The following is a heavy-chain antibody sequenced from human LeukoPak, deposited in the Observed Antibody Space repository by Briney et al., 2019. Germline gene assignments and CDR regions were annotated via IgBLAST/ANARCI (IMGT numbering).Heavy chain of an antibody. D-gene: IGHD5-12*01. V-gene: IGHV3-21*04. CDR1: GFTFSSYS. CDR2: ISSSSSYI. Sequence: GGSLRLSCAASGFTFSSYSMNWVRQAPGKGLEWVSSISSSSSYIYYADSVKGRFTISRDNAKNSVSLQMDGLRAEDTAVYYCARGSGYSGYVAYWGQGTLVTVSS. J-gene: IGHJ4*02. CDR3: ARGSGYSGYVAY.